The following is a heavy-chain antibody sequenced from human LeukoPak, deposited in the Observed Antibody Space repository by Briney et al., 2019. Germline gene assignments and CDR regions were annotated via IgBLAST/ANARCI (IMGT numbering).Heavy chain of an antibody. J-gene: IGHJ4*02. CDR2: ISGSGGST. Sequence: GGSLRLSCAASGFTFSSYGMSWVRQAPGKGLEWVSAISGSGGSTYYADSVKGRFTISRDNSKNTLYLQMNSLRAEDTAVYYCAKLYGSGTEGDYWGQGTLVTVSS. CDR3: AKLYGSGTEGDY. D-gene: IGHD3-10*01. V-gene: IGHV3-23*01. CDR1: GFTFSSYG.